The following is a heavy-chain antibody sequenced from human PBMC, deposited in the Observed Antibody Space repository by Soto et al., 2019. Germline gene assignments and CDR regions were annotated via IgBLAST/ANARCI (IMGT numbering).Heavy chain of an antibody. V-gene: IGHV3-23*01. D-gene: IGHD1-1*01. CDR1: GFTFASYA. J-gene: IGHJ3*02. CDR2: ISGSGDTT. Sequence: EVQLLESGGGLVQPGESLRLSCAASGFTFASYAITWVRQAPGKGLEWVSTISGSGDTTYYADTVKGRFTISRDNSKNTVYVQMNGLTAEDTAVYYCAKESLDRRTLHIWGQGTMVTVSS. CDR3: AKESLDRRTLHI.